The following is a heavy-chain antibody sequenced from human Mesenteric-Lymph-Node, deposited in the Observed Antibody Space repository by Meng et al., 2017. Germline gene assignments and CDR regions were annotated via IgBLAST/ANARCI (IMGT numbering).Heavy chain of an antibody. Sequence: PETLVLICSVSGASICSGNVWSWVRQPPGKRLEWIGEMYQSGTTNYNPYLKSRVTILLDTSKNQLSLEVTSVTAADTAVYYCARHISVTGTRGFDYWGQGTLVTVSS. V-gene: IGHV4-4*03. CDR1: GASICSGNV. CDR3: ARHISVTGTRGFDY. J-gene: IGHJ4*02. D-gene: IGHD6-19*01. CDR2: MYQSGTT.